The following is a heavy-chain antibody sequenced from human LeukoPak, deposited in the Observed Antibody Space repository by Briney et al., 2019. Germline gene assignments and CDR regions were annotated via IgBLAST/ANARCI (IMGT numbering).Heavy chain of an antibody. J-gene: IGHJ4*02. Sequence: GGSLRLSCAASGFTFSSYSMNWVRQAPGKGLEWVSYISSSSSTIYYADSVKGRFTISRDNSKNTLYLQMNSLRAEDTAVYYCARDVDFDYWGQGTLVTVSS. V-gene: IGHV3-48*01. CDR3: ARDVDFDY. CDR1: GFTFSSYS. D-gene: IGHD2-21*01. CDR2: ISSSSSTI.